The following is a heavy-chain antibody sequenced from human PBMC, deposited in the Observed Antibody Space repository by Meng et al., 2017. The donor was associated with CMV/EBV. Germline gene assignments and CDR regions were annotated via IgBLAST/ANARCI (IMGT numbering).Heavy chain of an antibody. CDR1: GFTFDDYA. Sequence: LSLTCAASGFTFDDYAMHWVRQAPGKGLEWVSGISWNSGSIGYADSVKGRFTISRDSAKNSLYLQMNSLRAEDTALYYCAKDITIFGVVISSYGMDVWGQGTTVTVSS. D-gene: IGHD3-3*01. V-gene: IGHV3-9*01. CDR3: AKDITIFGVVISSYGMDV. J-gene: IGHJ6*02. CDR2: ISWNSGSI.